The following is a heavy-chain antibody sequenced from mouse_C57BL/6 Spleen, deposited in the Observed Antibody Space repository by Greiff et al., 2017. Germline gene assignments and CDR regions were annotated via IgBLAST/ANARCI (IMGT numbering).Heavy chain of an antibody. D-gene: IGHD1-1*01. Sequence: QVQLQQSGAELVRPGASVTLSCKASGYTFTDYEMHWVKQTPVHGLEWIGAIDPETGGTAYNQKFKGKAILTADKSSSTAYMELRSLTSEDSAVYYCTRSATGVAWDYAMDYWGQGTSVTVSS. V-gene: IGHV1-15*01. CDR1: GYTFTDYE. J-gene: IGHJ4*01. CDR3: TRSATGVAWDYAMDY. CDR2: IDPETGGT.